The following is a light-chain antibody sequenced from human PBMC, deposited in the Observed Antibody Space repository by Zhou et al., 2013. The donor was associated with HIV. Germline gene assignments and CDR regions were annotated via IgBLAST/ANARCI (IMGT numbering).Light chain of an antibody. J-gene: IGKJ4*01. CDR3: QQYHNWPPVLT. CDR1: QSVSSN. Sequence: EIVMTQSPATLSVSPGERATLSCRASQSVSSNLAWYQQKPGQAPRLLIYGASTRATGIPARFSGSGSGTEFTLTISSVQSEDFAVYYCQQYHNWPPVLTFGGGTEVEIK. CDR2: GAS. V-gene: IGKV3-15*01.